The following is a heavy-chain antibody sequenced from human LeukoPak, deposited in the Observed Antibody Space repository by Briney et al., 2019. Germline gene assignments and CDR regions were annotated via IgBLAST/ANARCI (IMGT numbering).Heavy chain of an antibody. CDR2: INPNSGGT. CDR1: GYTFTGYY. CDR3: ARGGTVTTPYFDY. J-gene: IGHJ4*02. Sequence: ASVKVSCKASGYTFTGYYMHWVRQAPGQGLEWMGWINPNSGGTNYAQKFQGRVTTTRDTSISTAYMELSRLRSDDTAVYYCARGGTVTTPYFDYWGQGTLVTVSS. D-gene: IGHD4-17*01. V-gene: IGHV1-2*02.